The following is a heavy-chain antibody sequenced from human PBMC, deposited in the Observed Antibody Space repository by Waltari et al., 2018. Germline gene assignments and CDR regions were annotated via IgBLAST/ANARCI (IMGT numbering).Heavy chain of an antibody. CDR2: INPNSGGT. CDR3: ARGSYYDSREPVDY. Sequence: QVQLVQSGAEVKKPGASVKVSCKASGYTFTGYYMHWVRQAPGQGLEWMGRINPNSGGTNYAQKVQGRVTMTRDTSISTAYMELSRLRSDDTAVYYCARGSYYDSREPVDYWGQGTLVTVSS. D-gene: IGHD3-22*01. CDR1: GYTFTGYY. V-gene: IGHV1-2*06. J-gene: IGHJ4*02.